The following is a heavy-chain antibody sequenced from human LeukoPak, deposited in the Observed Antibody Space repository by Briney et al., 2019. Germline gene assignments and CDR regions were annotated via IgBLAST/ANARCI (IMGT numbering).Heavy chain of an antibody. CDR2: IYSAGTT. D-gene: IGHD3-16*01. V-gene: IGHV3-53*01. J-gene: IGHJ6*01. CDR1: GFTVINNY. CDR3: STSPSWVV. Sequence: RGSLSPSCAASGFTVINNYMTWVRQAPGKGLEWVSVIYSAGTTHYADSVKGRFTISRDNSKNTLYLQMNSLRVDDTAVYYCSTSPSWVVWGEGNTVSVSS.